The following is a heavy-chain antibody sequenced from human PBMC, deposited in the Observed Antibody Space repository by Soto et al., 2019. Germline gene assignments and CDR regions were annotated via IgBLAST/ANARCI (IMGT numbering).Heavy chain of an antibody. Sequence: QVQLVQSGAEVQKPGASVKVSCKTSDYIFTAYAISWVRQAPGQGLEWMGWISTHNGNTLSAPKFQGRLTMTTDTSTSTASMELRSLRSDDTAIYYCARLLSRQGSSLGYWGQRSLVTVSS. CDR2: ISTHNGNT. CDR1: DYIFTAYA. V-gene: IGHV1-18*01. J-gene: IGHJ4*02. D-gene: IGHD1-26*01. CDR3: ARLLSRQGSSLGY.